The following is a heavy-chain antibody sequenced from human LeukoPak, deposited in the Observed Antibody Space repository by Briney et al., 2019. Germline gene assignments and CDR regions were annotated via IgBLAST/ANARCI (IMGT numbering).Heavy chain of an antibody. D-gene: IGHD6-13*01. CDR1: GFTFSNYA. Sequence: PGGSLRLSCAASGFTFSNYAMSWVRQAPGKGLEWVSGISGSGGTTYYADSVKGRFTISRDNSKNTLYLQMNSLRAEDTAVYYCAKVFGNWYLDYWGQGTLVTVSS. J-gene: IGHJ4*02. V-gene: IGHV3-23*01. CDR3: AKVFGNWYLDY. CDR2: ISGSGGTT.